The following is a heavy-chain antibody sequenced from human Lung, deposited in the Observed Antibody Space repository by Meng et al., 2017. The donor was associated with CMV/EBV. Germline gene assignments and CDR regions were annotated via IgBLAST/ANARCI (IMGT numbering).Heavy chain of an antibody. CDR1: GYTFIGYH. Sequence: ASXXVSXKASGYTFIGYHIHWVRQAPGQGLEWMGWINPNPNFDDTAYAQKFQGRVTITRDMSISTAYMEMTRLRTDDTAVYYCARVQFLEKPNDAFNIWGQGTMVTVSS. D-gene: IGHD2-21*01. CDR3: ARVQFLEKPNDAFNI. CDR2: INPNPNFDDT. J-gene: IGHJ3*02. V-gene: IGHV1-2*02.